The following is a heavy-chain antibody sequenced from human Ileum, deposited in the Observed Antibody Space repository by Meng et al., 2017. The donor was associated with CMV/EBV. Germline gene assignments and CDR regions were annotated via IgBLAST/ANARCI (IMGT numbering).Heavy chain of an antibody. Sequence: GESLKISCAVSGFTFSAYNMNWVRQAPGKGLEWVASISMSSSYIYYADAVRGRFTISRDNAKNSLYLQMNSLRAEDTAVYYCARDYSHQIVASTHDAFDLWGQGTRVTGSS. V-gene: IGHV3-21*01. CDR2: ISMSSSYI. CDR3: ARDYSHQIVASTHDAFDL. CDR1: GFTFSAYN. J-gene: IGHJ3*01. D-gene: IGHD2/OR15-2a*01.